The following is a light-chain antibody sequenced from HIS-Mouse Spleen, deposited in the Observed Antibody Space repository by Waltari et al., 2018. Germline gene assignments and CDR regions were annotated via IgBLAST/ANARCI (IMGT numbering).Light chain of an antibody. CDR2: TDS. Sequence: SYELTQPPSVSVSPGQTARITCSGDALPKNYAYWYQQTSGQAPVLVIYTDSKRPSGVPEGFSGSSSGTIATLTISGAQLEDEADYYCYSTDSSGNHRVFGGGTKLTVL. CDR3: YSTDSSGNHRV. CDR1: ALPKNY. V-gene: IGLV3-10*01. J-gene: IGLJ2*01.